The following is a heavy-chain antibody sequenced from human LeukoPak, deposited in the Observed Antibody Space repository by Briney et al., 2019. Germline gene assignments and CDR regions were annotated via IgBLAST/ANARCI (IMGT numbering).Heavy chain of an antibody. CDR3: ARAWTRGNGFDI. V-gene: IGHV4-34*01. CDR1: GGSFSGYY. CDR2: INHSGST. Sequence: SETLSLTCAVYGGSFSGYYWSWIRQPPGKGLEWIGEINHSGSTNYNPSLKSRVTISVDTSKNQFSLKLSSVTAADTAVYYCARAWTRGNGFDIWGQGTMVTVSS. D-gene: IGHD3/OR15-3a*01. J-gene: IGHJ3*02.